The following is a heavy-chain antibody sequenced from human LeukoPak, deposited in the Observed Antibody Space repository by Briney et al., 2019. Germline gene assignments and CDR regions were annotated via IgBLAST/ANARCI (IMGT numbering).Heavy chain of an antibody. CDR1: GGSISSYY. CDR3: ARAGNNWFDP. J-gene: IGHJ5*02. V-gene: IGHV4-59*01. Sequence: SETLSLTCTVSGGSISSYYWSWIRQPPGKGLEWIGYIYYSGSTSYNPSLKSRVTISVDTSKNQFFLKLSSVTAADTAVYYCARAGNNWFDPWGQGTLVTVSS. CDR2: IYYSGST. D-gene: IGHD3-10*01.